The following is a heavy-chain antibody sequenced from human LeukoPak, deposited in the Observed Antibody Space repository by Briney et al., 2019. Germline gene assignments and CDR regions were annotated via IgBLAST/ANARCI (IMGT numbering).Heavy chain of an antibody. CDR1: GYTFTGYY. CDR2: INPDSGGT. CDR3: ARSVRGNWFDP. V-gene: IGHV1-2*02. D-gene: IGHD3-10*02. Sequence: ASVKVSYKASGYTFTGYYIHWVRQALGQGLEWMGWINPDSGGTNYAQKFKGRVTMTRDTSISTAYMELSRLRSDDTAVYYCARSVRGNWFDPWGQGTLVTVSS. J-gene: IGHJ5*02.